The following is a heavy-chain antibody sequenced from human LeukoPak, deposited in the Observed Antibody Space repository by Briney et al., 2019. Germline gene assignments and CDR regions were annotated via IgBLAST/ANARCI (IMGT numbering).Heavy chain of an antibody. J-gene: IGHJ6*02. Sequence: GGSLRLSCAASGFTFSSYEMNWVRQAPGKGLEWVARISYAGSNNYYADSVKGRFTISSDNPKNTLYLQMDSLRAEDTAVYYCARAAHTTYVLGRYYYYAMDVWGQGTTVTVSS. CDR1: GFTFSSYE. CDR3: ARAAHTTYVLGRYYYYAMDV. D-gene: IGHD3-10*01. V-gene: IGHV3-30-3*01. CDR2: ISYAGSNN.